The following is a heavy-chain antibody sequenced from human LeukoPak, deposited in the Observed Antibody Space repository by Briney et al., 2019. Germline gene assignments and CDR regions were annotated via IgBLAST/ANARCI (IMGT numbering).Heavy chain of an antibody. Sequence: GGSLRLSCAASGFTVSNNYMSWVRQAPGKGLEWVSFTDTSGRYVYYGDSVKGRFTISRDNAKNLLFLQMNGLRAEDTALYHCARGRSITLLRGVAMSDGFDIWGQGAMVAVSS. CDR2: TDTSGRYV. J-gene: IGHJ3*02. V-gene: IGHV3-21*06. CDR1: GFTVSNNY. D-gene: IGHD3-10*01. CDR3: ARGRSITLLRGVAMSDGFDI.